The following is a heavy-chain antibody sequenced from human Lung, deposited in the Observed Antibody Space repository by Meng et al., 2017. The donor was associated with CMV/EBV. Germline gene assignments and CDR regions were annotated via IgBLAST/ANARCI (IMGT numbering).Heavy chain of an antibody. J-gene: IGHJ4*02. V-gene: IGHV5-51*01. CDR3: ARSTAVAGPRGFFDY. CDR1: DYTFTTYW. CDR2: IYPGDSDT. Sequence: SDYTFTTYWIGWVRQMPGKGLEWMGIIYPGDSDTRYSPSFQGQVTISADKSISTAYLQWSSLKASDTAMYYCARSTAVAGPRGFFDYWGQGTLVTVSS. D-gene: IGHD6-19*01.